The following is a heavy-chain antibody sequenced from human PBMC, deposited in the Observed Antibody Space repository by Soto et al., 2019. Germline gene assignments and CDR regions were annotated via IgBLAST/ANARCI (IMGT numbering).Heavy chain of an antibody. CDR3: ATDYEAY. Sequence: GGSLRLSCAASGFTVTNYRMNWVRQAPEKGLEWVAKINQDGGQTYYVDSVKGRFTISRDNAKNSLYLQLNNLRAEDTAVYYCATDYEAYWGQGTLVTVSS. V-gene: IGHV3-7*01. CDR1: GFTVTNYR. CDR2: INQDGGQT. D-gene: IGHD3-16*01. J-gene: IGHJ4*02.